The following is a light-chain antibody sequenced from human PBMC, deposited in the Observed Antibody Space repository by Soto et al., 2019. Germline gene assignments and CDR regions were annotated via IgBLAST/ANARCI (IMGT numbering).Light chain of an antibody. Sequence: EVVLTQSPATLSLSPGESATLSCGASQSVSVNFAWYQQKPGQAPRPLIYSASDRAPGIPARFSGRGSGTYFTLTISSLEPEDFAVYYCQERNRWPRGTFGGGTKVDIK. CDR1: QSVSVN. J-gene: IGKJ4*01. V-gene: IGKV3-11*01. CDR3: QERNRWPRGT. CDR2: SAS.